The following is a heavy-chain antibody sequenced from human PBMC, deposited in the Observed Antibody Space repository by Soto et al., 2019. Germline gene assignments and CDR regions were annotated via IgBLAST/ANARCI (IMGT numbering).Heavy chain of an antibody. V-gene: IGHV3-30*18. Sequence: GGSVRLSCAASGFTFSSYGMHWVRQAPGKGLEWVAVISYDGSNKYYADSVKGRFTISRDNSKNTLYLQMNSLRAEDTAVYYCAKPLVIHQSGAVDIWRQATRVNV. CDR3: AKPLVIHQSGAVDI. CDR1: GFTFSSYG. D-gene: IGHD2-21*01. CDR2: ISYDGSNK. J-gene: IGHJ3*02.